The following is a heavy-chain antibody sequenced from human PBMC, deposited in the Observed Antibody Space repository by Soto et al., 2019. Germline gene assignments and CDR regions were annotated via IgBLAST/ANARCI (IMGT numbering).Heavy chain of an antibody. J-gene: IGHJ5*02. CDR3: ARVFNWFDP. CDR2: IYYSGIT. CDR1: SASISSSSYT. Sequence: SETLSLTCTVSSASISSSSYTWGWIRQPPGKGLEWIGSIYYSGITYYNPSLDSRVTISVDTSKNQFSLKLSSVTAADTAVYYCARVFNWFDPWGQGTLVTVSS. V-gene: IGHV4-39*07.